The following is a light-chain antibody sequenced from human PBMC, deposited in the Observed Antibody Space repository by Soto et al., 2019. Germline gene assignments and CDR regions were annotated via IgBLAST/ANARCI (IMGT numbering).Light chain of an antibody. Sequence: QSVLTQPPSVSGAPGQRVTISCTGSSSNIGARYDVHWYQQLPGKAPKLMIYEVSKRPSGVPDRFSGSKSGNTASLTVSGLQAEDEADYYCSSYAGSNNFNVVFGGGTKLTVL. V-gene: IGLV1-40*01. CDR3: SSYAGSNNFNVV. CDR1: SSNIGARYD. CDR2: EVS. J-gene: IGLJ2*01.